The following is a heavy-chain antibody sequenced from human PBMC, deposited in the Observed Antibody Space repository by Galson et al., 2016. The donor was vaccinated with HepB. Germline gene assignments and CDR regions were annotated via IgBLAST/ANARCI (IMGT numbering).Heavy chain of an antibody. CDR2: ISGSTGRT. D-gene: IGHD1-1*01. CDR3: AKESPKNAGGAFDI. J-gene: IGHJ3*02. V-gene: IGHV3-23*01. Sequence: SLRLSCAASGFTFSNYAMSWVRQAPGKGLEWVSAISGSTGRTYYADSVKGHFTISRDNYKNTLYLQMNSLRAGDTALHYCAKESPKNAGGAFDIWGQGTMVTVSS. CDR1: GFTFSNYA.